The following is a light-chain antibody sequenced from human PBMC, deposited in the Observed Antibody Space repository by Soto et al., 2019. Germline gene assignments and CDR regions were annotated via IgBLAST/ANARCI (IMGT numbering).Light chain of an antibody. Sequence: QSALTQPASVSGSPGQSITISCTGTSSDVGGYNCVSWYQQHPGKVPQLMIYDVSSRPSGVSIRFSGSKSGNTASLTISGLQAEDEADYYCTSYTSSSTLVFGGGTKVTVL. CDR3: TSYTSSSTLV. CDR2: DVS. J-gene: IGLJ2*01. CDR1: SSDVGGYNC. V-gene: IGLV2-14*01.